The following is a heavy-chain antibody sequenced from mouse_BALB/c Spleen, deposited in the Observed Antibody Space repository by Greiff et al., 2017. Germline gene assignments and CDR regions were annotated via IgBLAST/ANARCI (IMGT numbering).Heavy chain of an antibody. CDR1: GFTFSDYY. CDR2: ISDGGSYT. D-gene: IGHD1-1*01. J-gene: IGHJ1*01. V-gene: IGHV5-4*02. Sequence: EVQGVESGGGLVKPGGSLKLSCAASGFTFSDYYMYWVRQTPEKRLEWVATISDGGSYTYYPDSVKGRFTISRDNAKNNLYLQMSSLKSEDTAMYYCARGGYGDWYFDVWGAGTTVTVSS. CDR3: ARGGYGDWYFDV.